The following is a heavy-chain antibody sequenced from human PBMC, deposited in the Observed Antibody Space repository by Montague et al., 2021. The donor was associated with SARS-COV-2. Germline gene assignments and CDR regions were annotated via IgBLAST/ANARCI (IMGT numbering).Heavy chain of an antibody. Sequence: RSLSLAASGFTFSAYWMHWVRQAPGQGLEWVARIRADGTTTNYADSVKGRFTISRDNAQDTVYLHMTTLTAEDTAVYYCVRAFSNSFKWFDPWGQGTLVTVSS. CDR2: IRADGTTT. CDR1: GFTFSAYW. V-gene: IGHV3-74*01. J-gene: IGHJ5*02. D-gene: IGHD6-13*01. CDR3: VRAFSNSFKWFDP.